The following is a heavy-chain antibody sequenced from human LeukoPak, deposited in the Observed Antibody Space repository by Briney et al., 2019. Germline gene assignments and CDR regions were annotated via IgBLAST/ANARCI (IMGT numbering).Heavy chain of an antibody. D-gene: IGHD3-10*01. CDR3: AKNHYYGVLGLFQN. V-gene: IGHV3-23*01. CDR2: IGGSRGST. J-gene: IGHJ1*01. CDR1: RFTFSNYA. Sequence: PGGSLRLSCAASRFTFSNYAMSWVRQAPGKGLEWVSTIGGSRGSTYYADSVKGRFTISRDNSKNTLYLQMNSLRAEDTAVYYCAKNHYYGVLGLFQNWGQGTLVTVSS.